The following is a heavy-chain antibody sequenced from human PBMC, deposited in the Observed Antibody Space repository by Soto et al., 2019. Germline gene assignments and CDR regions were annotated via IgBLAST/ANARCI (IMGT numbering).Heavy chain of an antibody. V-gene: IGHV4-30-4*01. CDR1: GGSFSSGDYY. CDR3: ARIHFGDEPSYYYYGMDV. CDR2: IYYTGST. Sequence: QVQLQESGPGVVKPSQTLSLTCTVSGGSFSSGDYYWSWVRQPPGKGLEWIGYIYYTGSTFNNPSLKSRVSISIDTSKPQFSLKLRSVTAADTAVYYCARIHFGDEPSYYYYGMDVWGQGTTVTVSS. J-gene: IGHJ6*02. D-gene: IGHD4-17*01.